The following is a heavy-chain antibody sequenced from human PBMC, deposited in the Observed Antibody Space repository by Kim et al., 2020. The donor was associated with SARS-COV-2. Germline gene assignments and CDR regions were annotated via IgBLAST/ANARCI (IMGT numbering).Heavy chain of an antibody. J-gene: IGHJ5*02. D-gene: IGHD2-2*01. CDR3: AVGTRTAGDR. CDR2: T. Sequence: TYYADSVKGRFTISRDNSKNTLFLQMNSLRAEDTAVYYCAVGTRTAGDRWGQGVLITVSS. V-gene: IGHV3-23*05.